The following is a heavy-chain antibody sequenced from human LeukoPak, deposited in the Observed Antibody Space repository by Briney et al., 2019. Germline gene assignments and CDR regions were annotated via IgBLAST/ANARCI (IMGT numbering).Heavy chain of an antibody. CDR3: ARDYGGYCSSTSCYAGGYFDY. CDR2: ISSSSSYI. V-gene: IGHV3-21*01. J-gene: IGHJ4*02. CDR1: GFTFSSYS. D-gene: IGHD2-2*01. Sequence: PGGSLRLSCAASGFTFSSYSMNWVRQAPGKGLEWVSSISSSSSYIYYADSVKGRFTISRDNSKNTLYLQMNSLRAEDTAVYYCARDYGGYCSSTSCYAGGYFDYWGQGTLVTVSS.